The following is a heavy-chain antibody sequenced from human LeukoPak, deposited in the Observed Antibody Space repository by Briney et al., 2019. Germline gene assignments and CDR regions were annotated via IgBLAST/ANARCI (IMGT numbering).Heavy chain of an antibody. CDR1: GFTISSYW. CDR2: INGDGSST. J-gene: IGHJ4*02. Sequence: AGGSLRLSCGATGFTISSYWMHWVRQAPGKGLVWVSRINGDGSSTTYADSVKGRFTISRDNSKNTLYLQMNSLRAEDTAVYYCARDGQDYGDYFWYFDYWGQGTLVTVSS. V-gene: IGHV3-74*03. D-gene: IGHD4-17*01. CDR3: ARDGQDYGDYFWYFDY.